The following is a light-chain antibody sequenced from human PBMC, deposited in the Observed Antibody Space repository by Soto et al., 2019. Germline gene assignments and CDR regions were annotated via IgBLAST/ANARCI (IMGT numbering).Light chain of an antibody. J-gene: IGKJ5*01. CDR1: QSIGTW. CDR3: HKHDTHLPPT. CDR2: DAS. V-gene: IGKV1-5*01. Sequence: SRMAQSPSTLSGSVGDRGTITCRARQSIGTWLAWYQQKPANASPLLIYDASTLESAVPSRFSGSGSGTAFILLISSLEDADFASYYCHKHDTHLPPTFGQGTQL.